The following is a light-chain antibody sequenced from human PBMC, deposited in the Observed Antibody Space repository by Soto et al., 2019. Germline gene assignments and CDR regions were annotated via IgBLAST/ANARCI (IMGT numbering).Light chain of an antibody. Sequence: IQVTNSAFSLSASPGDRVTITCRASQSISSYLNWYQQKPGKAPKLLIYDASTLQSGVPSRFSGSGSGTDFTLTISSLQPEDFATYYCQQSYSLPNAFGQGTRLEI. CDR2: DAS. J-gene: IGKJ5*01. CDR3: QQSYSLPNA. V-gene: IGKV1-39*01. CDR1: QSISSY.